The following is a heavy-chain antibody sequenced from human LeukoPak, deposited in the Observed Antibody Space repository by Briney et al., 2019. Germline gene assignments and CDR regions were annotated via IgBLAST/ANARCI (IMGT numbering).Heavy chain of an antibody. J-gene: IGHJ6*03. CDR1: GFTFSSYA. Sequence: PGGSLRLSCAASGFTFSSYAMSWVRQAPGKGLEWVSAISGSGGNTYYAVSVKGRFTISRDNSKNTLYLQMNSLRAEDTAVYYCAKADSGSYGYYYYMDVWGKGTTVTVSS. CDR2: ISGSGGNT. V-gene: IGHV3-23*01. D-gene: IGHD1-26*01. CDR3: AKADSGSYGYYYYMDV.